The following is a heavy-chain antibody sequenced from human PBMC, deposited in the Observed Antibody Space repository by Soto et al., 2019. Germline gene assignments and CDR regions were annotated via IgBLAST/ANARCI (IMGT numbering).Heavy chain of an antibody. V-gene: IGHV3-23*01. CDR3: AKDVAIFGVEDYKLDYNYGMDV. CDR2: ISGSGGST. J-gene: IGHJ6*02. D-gene: IGHD3-3*01. Sequence: PGGSLRLSCVASGFTFSSYDMNWVRQAPGKGLEWVATISGSGGSTHDADSVKGRFTISRDNFKNTLYLQMNSLRAEDTAVYYCAKDVAIFGVEDYKLDYNYGMDVWGQGTTVTVSS. CDR1: GFTFSSYD.